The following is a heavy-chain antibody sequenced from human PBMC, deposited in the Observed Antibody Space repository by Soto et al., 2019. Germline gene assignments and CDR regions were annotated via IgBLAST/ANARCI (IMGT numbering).Heavy chain of an antibody. D-gene: IGHD5-12*01. Sequence: GGSLRLSCAASGFPFSSYGMHWVRQAPGKGLEWVAVISYDGSNKYYADCVKGRLTISRDNSKITRYQQMNTLSAEDTAVYYCAKAMDRDSGYDYYYYYYGMDVWGQGTTVTVSS. V-gene: IGHV3-30*18. CDR1: GFPFSSYG. CDR3: AKAMDRDSGYDYYYYYYGMDV. CDR2: ISYDGSNK. J-gene: IGHJ6*02.